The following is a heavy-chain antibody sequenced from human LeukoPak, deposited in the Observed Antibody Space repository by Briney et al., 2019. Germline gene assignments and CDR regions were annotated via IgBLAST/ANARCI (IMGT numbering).Heavy chain of an antibody. J-gene: IGHJ3*02. CDR1: GYTFTSYG. D-gene: IGHD3-16*02. CDR2: ISAYNGNT. CDR3: ARGGLITFGGVIVIRGAFDI. Sequence: ASVKVSCKASGYTFTSYGISWVRQAPGQGLEWMGWISAYNGNTNYAQKLQGRVTMTRDTSISTAYMELSRLRSDDTAVYYCARGGLITFGGVIVIRGAFDIWGQGTMVTVSS. V-gene: IGHV1-18*01.